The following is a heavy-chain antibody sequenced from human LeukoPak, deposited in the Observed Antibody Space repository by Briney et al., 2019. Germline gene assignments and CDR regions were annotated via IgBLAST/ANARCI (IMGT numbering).Heavy chain of an antibody. D-gene: IGHD4-17*01. V-gene: IGHV3-30*18. CDR1: GFTFSSYS. CDR2: ISYDGSNK. J-gene: IGHJ3*02. Sequence: GGSLRLSCAASGFTFSSYSMNWVRQAPGKGLEWVAVISYDGSNKYYADSVKGRFTISRDNSKNTLYLQMNSLRAEDTAVYYCAKVITVRNFDIWGQGTMVTVSS. CDR3: AKVITVRNFDI.